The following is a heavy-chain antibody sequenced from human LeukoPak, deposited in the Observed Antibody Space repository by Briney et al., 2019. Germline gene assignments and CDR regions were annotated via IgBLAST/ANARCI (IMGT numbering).Heavy chain of an antibody. D-gene: IGHD3-22*01. J-gene: IGHJ3*02. V-gene: IGHV4-39*07. Sequence: SETLSLTCTVSGGSISSSSYYWGWIRQPPGKGLEWIGSFYYSGSTYYNPSLKSRVTISVDTSKNQFSLKLSSVTAADTAVYYCARDRWAYYYDSSGYYTDAFDIWGQGTMVTVSS. CDR2: FYYSGST. CDR1: GGSISSSSYY. CDR3: ARDRWAYYYDSSGYYTDAFDI.